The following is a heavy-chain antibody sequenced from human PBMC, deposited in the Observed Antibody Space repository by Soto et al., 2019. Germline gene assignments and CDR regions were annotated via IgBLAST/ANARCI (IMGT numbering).Heavy chain of an antibody. CDR3: ARDRSFIAAADYYYYGMDV. CDR2: ISAYNGNT. J-gene: IGHJ6*02. V-gene: IGHV1-18*04. Sequence: ASVKVSCKASGYTFTSYGISWVRQAPGQGLEWMGWISAYNGNTNYAQKLQGRVTMTTDTSTSTAYMELRSLRSDDTAVYYCARDRSFIAAADYYYYGMDVWGQGATVTVSS. D-gene: IGHD6-13*01. CDR1: GYTFTSYG.